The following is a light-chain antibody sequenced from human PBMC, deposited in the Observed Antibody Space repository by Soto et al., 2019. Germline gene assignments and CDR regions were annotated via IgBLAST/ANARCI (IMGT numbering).Light chain of an antibody. Sequence: PGVRVTLSCRASQSVSSSYLTWYQQKPGQAPRLLIYGASTRATSIPARFSGSGSGTDFTLTISSLQPEDFAVYYCQQDYNLPWTFGQGTKVEIK. CDR1: QSVSSSY. J-gene: IGKJ1*01. CDR2: GAS. V-gene: IGKV3D-7*01. CDR3: QQDYNLPWT.